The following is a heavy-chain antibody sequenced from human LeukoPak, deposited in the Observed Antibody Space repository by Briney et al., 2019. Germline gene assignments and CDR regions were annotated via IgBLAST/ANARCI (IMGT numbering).Heavy chain of an antibody. V-gene: IGHV1-69*13. CDR1: GGTFSSYA. Sequence: SVKVSCKASGGTFSSYAISWVRQAPGQGLEWMGGIIPIFGTANYAQKFQGRVTITADESTSTAHMELSSLRSEDTAVYYCARVRDQLLPYYYYYMDVWGKGTTVTVSS. CDR2: IIPIFGTA. D-gene: IGHD2-2*01. J-gene: IGHJ6*03. CDR3: ARVRDQLLPYYYYYMDV.